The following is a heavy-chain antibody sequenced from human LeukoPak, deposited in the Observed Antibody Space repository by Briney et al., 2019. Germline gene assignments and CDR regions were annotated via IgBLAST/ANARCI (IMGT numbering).Heavy chain of an antibody. J-gene: IGHJ4*02. CDR2: ISSNGGST. V-gene: IGHV3-64D*09. CDR1: GFTFCRPA. Sequence: GGTLRHSCSASGFTFCRPAMQRGTQAPGKGLEYVSAISSNGGSTYYADSVKGRFNIFRDKTKNTLYLQMSSLRAEDTAVYYCARDILWGQGILVTVSS. D-gene: IGHD2-2*02. CDR3: ARDIL.